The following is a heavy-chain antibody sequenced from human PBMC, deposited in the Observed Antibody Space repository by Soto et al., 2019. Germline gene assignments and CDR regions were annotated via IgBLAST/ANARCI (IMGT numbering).Heavy chain of an antibody. CDR2: ISSSSSYI. Sequence: EVQLVESGGGLVKPGGSLRLSCAASGFTFSSYSMNWVRQAPGKGLELVSSISSSSSYIYYAYSVKGRFTISRDNAKNSLYLQRHSLRAEDTAVYYCARASRLHHVGLNWFDPWGQGTLVTVSS. D-gene: IGHD4-4*01. V-gene: IGHV3-21*01. CDR3: ARASRLHHVGLNWFDP. CDR1: GFTFSSYS. J-gene: IGHJ5*02.